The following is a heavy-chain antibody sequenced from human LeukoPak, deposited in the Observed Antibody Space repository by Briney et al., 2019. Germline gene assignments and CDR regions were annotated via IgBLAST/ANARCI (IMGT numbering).Heavy chain of an antibody. V-gene: IGHV4-34*01. CDR2: INHSGST. D-gene: IGHD6-13*01. J-gene: IGHJ4*02. Sequence: SETLSLTCAVYGGSFSGYYWSWLRQPPGKGLEWIGEINHSGSTNYNPSRKSRVTISVDTSKNQFSLKLSSVTAADTAVYYCARDVVAAAGTWDYWGQGTLVTVSS. CDR3: ARDVVAAAGTWDY. CDR1: GGSFSGYY.